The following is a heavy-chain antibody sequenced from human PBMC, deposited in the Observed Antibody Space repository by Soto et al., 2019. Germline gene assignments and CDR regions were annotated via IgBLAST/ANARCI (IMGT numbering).Heavy chain of an antibody. V-gene: IGHV4-30-4*01. CDR3: ARDLDYYDSSGPRLGMDV. J-gene: IGHJ6*02. D-gene: IGHD3-22*01. CDR1: GGSISRGDYY. Sequence: SETLSLTCTVSGGSISRGDYYWSWIRQPPGKGLEWIGYIYYSGSTYYNPSLKSRVTISVDTSKNQFSLKLSSVTAADTAVYYCARDLDYYDSSGPRLGMDVWGQGTTVTVSS. CDR2: IYYSGST.